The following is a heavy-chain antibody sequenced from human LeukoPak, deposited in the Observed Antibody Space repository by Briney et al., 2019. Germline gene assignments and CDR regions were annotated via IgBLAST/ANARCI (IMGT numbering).Heavy chain of an antibody. CDR3: ARDKGMRGSHYYFDY. CDR2: ISPGDDIT. CDR1: EYIFTTDY. Sequence: GASVKVSCKASEYIFTTDYMHWVRQAPGQGLDWMGIISPGDDITTYAQRFRGRVTMTRDTSTSTVYMELSSLRSEDTAVYYCARDKGMRGSHYYFDYWGQGTLVTVSS. J-gene: IGHJ4*02. D-gene: IGHD2-15*01. V-gene: IGHV1-46*01.